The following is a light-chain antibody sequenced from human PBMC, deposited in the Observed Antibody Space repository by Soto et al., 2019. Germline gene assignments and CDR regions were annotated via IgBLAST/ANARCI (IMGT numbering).Light chain of an antibody. Sequence: DIQMTQSPSTLSASVGDRVTITCRASQTISDWLAWYQQKPGKAPKLLIYKTSSLESGVPSRFSGSGSRTEFTLTISGLEPEDFATYHCQHSNNYLWTFGQGTKVEIK. CDR2: KTS. J-gene: IGKJ1*01. CDR1: QTISDW. CDR3: QHSNNYLWT. V-gene: IGKV1-5*03.